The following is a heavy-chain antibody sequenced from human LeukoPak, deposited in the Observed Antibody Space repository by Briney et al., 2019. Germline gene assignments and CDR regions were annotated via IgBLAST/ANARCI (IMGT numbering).Heavy chain of an antibody. Sequence: GGSLRLSCAASGFTSSSYWMSWVRQAPGKGLEWVANIKQDGSEKYYVDSVKGRFTISRDNAKNSLYLQMNSLRAGDTAVYYCARAAAAGFDYWGQGTLVTVSS. CDR3: ARAAAAGFDY. CDR1: GFTSSSYW. D-gene: IGHD6-13*01. J-gene: IGHJ4*02. CDR2: IKQDGSEK. V-gene: IGHV3-7*01.